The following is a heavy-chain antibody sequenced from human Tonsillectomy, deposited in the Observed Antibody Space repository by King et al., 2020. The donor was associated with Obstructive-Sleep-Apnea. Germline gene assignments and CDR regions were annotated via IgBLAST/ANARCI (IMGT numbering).Heavy chain of an antibody. CDR1: GFTFSSYG. J-gene: IGHJ3*02. V-gene: IGHV3-23*04. D-gene: IGHD1-26*01. CDR3: AKSQWEELDAFDI. CDR2: ISGSGGST. Sequence: VQLVESGGGLVQPGGSLRLSCAASGFTFSSYGMSWVRQAPGKGLEWVSAISGSGGSTYYADSVKGRFTMSRDNSKNTLYLKMNSLRAEDTAVYYCAKSQWEELDAFDIWGQGTMVTVSS.